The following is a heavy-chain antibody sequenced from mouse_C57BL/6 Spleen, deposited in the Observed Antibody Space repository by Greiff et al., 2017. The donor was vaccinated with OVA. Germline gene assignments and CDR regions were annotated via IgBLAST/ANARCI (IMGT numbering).Heavy chain of an antibody. CDR3: ARSRPIITTVVATDYYARDY. J-gene: IGHJ4*01. CDR2: ILPGSGST. D-gene: IGHD1-1*01. Sequence: QVQLQQSGAELMKPGASVKLSCKATGYTFTGYWIEWVKQRPGHGLEWIGEILPGSGSTNYNEKFKGKATFTADTSSNPAYMQLSSLTTEDSAIYYCARSRPIITTVVATDYYARDYWGQGTAVTVAS. CDR1: GYTFTGYW. V-gene: IGHV1-9*01.